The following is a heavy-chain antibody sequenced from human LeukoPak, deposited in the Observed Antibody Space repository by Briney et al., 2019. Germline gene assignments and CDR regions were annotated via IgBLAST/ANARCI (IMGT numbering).Heavy chain of an antibody. D-gene: IGHD3-16*01. CDR1: GFTVSSNY. V-gene: IGHV3-53*01. CDR3: ARDFRAGGVTSKAFDI. CDR2: IYSGGST. Sequence: GGSLRLSCAASGFTVSSNYMSWVRQAPGKGLEWVSVIYSGGSTYYADSVKGRFTISRDNSKNTLYLQMNSLRAEDTAVYYCARDFRAGGVTSKAFDIWGQGTMVTVSS. J-gene: IGHJ3*02.